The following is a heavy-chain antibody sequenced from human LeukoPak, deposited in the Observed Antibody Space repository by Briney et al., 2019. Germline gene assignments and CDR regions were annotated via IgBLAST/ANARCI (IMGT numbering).Heavy chain of an antibody. D-gene: IGHD2-15*01. V-gene: IGHV1-18*01. CDR2: ISAYNGNT. J-gene: IGHJ4*02. Sequence: GASVKVSCKASGYTFTSYGISWVRQAPGQGLEWMGWISAYNGNTNYAQKLQGRVTMTTDTSTSTAYMELRSLRSDDTAVYYCARDKLLDIVVVVALPDYWGQGTLVTVSS. CDR1: GYTFTSYG. CDR3: ARDKLLDIVVVVALPDY.